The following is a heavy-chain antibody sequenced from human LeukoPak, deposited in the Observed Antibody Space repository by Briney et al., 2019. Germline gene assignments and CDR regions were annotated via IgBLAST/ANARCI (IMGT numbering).Heavy chain of an antibody. J-gene: IGHJ4*02. Sequence: PGGSLRLSCAASGFTFSSYGMHWVRQAPGKGLEWVAVIWYDGSNKYYADSVKGRFTISRDNSKNTLYLQMNSLRAEDTAVYYCAREQRIMVRGVIFYWGQRALVTVSS. V-gene: IGHV3-33*01. CDR1: GFTFSSYG. CDR3: AREQRIMVRGVIFY. CDR2: IWYDGSNK. D-gene: IGHD3-10*01.